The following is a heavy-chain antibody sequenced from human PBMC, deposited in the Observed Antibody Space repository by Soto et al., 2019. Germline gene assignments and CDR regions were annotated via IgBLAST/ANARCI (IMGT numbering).Heavy chain of an antibody. CDR2: IIPILGIA. CDR3: ARGPFMITFGGVIVDYYYYGMDV. J-gene: IGHJ6*02. D-gene: IGHD3-16*02. Sequence: ASVKVSCKASGGTFSSYAISWVRQAPGQGLEWMGGIIPILGIANYAQKFQGRVTITRDTSASTAYMELSSLRSEDTAVYYCARGPFMITFGGVIVDYYYYGMDVWGQGTTVTVSS. CDR1: GGTFSSYA. V-gene: IGHV1-69*10.